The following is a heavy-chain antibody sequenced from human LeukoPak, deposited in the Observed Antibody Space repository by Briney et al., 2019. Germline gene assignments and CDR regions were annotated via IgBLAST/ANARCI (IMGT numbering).Heavy chain of an antibody. CDR2: IYSGGST. Sequence: GGSLRLSCAASGFTVSSNYMSWVRQAPGKGLEWVSVIYSGGSTYYADSVKGRFTISRDNSKNTLYLQMNSLRAEDTAVYYCARSGVTGPYCTNGVCPVDAFDIWGQGTMVTVSS. D-gene: IGHD2-8*01. V-gene: IGHV3-53*01. CDR3: ARSGVTGPYCTNGVCPVDAFDI. J-gene: IGHJ3*02. CDR1: GFTVSSNY.